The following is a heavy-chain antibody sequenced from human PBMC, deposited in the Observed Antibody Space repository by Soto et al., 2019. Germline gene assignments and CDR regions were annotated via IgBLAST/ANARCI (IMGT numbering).Heavy chain of an antibody. J-gene: IGHJ6*02. Sequence: EVQLVESGGGLVKPGGSLRLSCAASGFTFSSYSMNWVRQAPGKGLEWVSSISSSSSYIYYADSVKGRFTISRDNAKNLLYLQMNSLRAEDTAVYYCARYFSGYAMDVWGQGTTVTVSS. CDR1: GFTFSSYS. CDR3: ARYFSGYAMDV. CDR2: ISSSSSYI. D-gene: IGHD2-15*01. V-gene: IGHV3-21*01.